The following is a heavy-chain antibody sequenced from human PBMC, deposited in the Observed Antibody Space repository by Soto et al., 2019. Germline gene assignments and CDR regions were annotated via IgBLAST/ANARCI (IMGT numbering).Heavy chain of an antibody. CDR2: VIPIFGTT. CDR1: GGSFGSHA. J-gene: IGHJ6*02. Sequence: QVPLVQSGAEVKKPGSSLTVSCKASGGSFGSHAISWVRQAPGQGLEWMGGVIPIFGTTNYAQIFQGRVTISADESTGAAHMELSSLTSDDTAVYFCATSPSYYDALDVWGQGTTVTVSS. CDR3: ATSPSYYDALDV. V-gene: IGHV1-69*01.